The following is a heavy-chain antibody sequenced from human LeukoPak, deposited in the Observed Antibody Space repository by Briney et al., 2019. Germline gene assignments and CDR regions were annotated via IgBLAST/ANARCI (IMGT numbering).Heavy chain of an antibody. D-gene: IGHD1-26*01. V-gene: IGHV1-2*02. CDR1: GYTFTGYY. CDR3: ALMDQVGATTPVDY. Sequence: ASVKVSCKASGYTFTGYYMHWVRQAPGQGLEWMGWINPNSGGTNYAQKFQGRVTMTRDTSISTAYMELSRLRSDDTAVYYRALMDQVGATTPVDYWGQGTLVTVSS. CDR2: INPNSGGT. J-gene: IGHJ4*02.